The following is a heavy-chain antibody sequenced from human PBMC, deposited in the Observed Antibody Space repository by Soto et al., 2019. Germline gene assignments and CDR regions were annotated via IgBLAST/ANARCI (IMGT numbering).Heavy chain of an antibody. V-gene: IGHV4-59*08. J-gene: IGHJ4*02. CDR2: IYYTGST. CDR1: GGSISGYY. Sequence: SETLSLTCTVSGGSISGYYWSWFRQPPGKRLEWIGHIYYTGSTTYTPSLKSRFTIALDTSKNQFSLRLNSVTAADTAVYYCARLGGYYQAFDQWGQGSLVTVS. D-gene: IGHD3-22*01. CDR3: ARLGGYYQAFDQ.